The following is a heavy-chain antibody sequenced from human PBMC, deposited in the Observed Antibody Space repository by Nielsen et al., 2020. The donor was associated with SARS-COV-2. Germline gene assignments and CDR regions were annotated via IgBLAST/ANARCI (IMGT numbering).Heavy chain of an antibody. CDR1: GGSISSGDYY. D-gene: IGHD3-16*01. Sequence: SETLSLTCTVSGGSISSGDYYWSWIRQPPGKGLEWIGYIYYSGSTYYNPSLKSRVTISVDTSKNQFSLKLSSVTAADTAVYYCAREGGGLYYYYYGMDVWGQGTTVTVSS. CDR3: AREGGGLYYYYYGMDV. CDR2: IYYSGST. V-gene: IGHV4-30-4*01. J-gene: IGHJ6*02.